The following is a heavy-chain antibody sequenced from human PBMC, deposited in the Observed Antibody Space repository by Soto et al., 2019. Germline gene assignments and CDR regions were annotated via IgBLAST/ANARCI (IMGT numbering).Heavy chain of an antibody. Sequence: PSETLSLTCTVSGGSISSGGYYWSWIRQHPGKGLEWIGYIYYSGSTYYNPSLKSRVTISVDTSKNQFSLKLSSVTAADTAVYYCARWDSRAYYFDYWGQGTLVTVSS. CDR2: IYYSGST. CDR3: ARWDSRAYYFDY. V-gene: IGHV4-31*03. J-gene: IGHJ4*02. D-gene: IGHD1-26*01. CDR1: GGSISSGGYY.